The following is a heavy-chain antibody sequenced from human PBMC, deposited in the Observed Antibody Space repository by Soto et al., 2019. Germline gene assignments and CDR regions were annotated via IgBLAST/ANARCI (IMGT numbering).Heavy chain of an antibody. CDR1: GFTFDDYA. CDR3: AWSFSDSYYDIVF. D-gene: IGHD1-26*01. J-gene: IGHJ4*02. Sequence: SLRLSCAASGFTFDDYAMPCVRQAPWKGLEWFSGISWNSAIMDYADSVKDRFSISRDNAENSLYLQLNILKIEDTAFYYCAWSFSDSYYDIVFWGQGTLVNVSS. CDR2: ISWNSAIM. V-gene: IGHV3-9*01.